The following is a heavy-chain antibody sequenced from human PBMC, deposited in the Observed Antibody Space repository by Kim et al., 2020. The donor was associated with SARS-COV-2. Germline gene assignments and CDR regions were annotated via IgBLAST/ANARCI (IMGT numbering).Heavy chain of an antibody. J-gene: IGHJ4*02. Sequence: GGSLRLSCAASGFTFSSYWMHWVRQVPGKGLVWVSLINSDGRTTTYADSVKGRFTISRDNAKNTLYLQMNSLRVEDTAVYYCSRAACSGTSCLDYWGQGT. CDR1: GFTFSSYW. D-gene: IGHD2-2*01. CDR3: SRAACSGTSCLDY. CDR2: INSDGRTT. V-gene: IGHV3-74*01.